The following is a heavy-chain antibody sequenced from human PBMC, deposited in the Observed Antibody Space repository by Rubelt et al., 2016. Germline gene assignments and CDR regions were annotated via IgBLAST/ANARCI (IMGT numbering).Heavy chain of an antibody. CDR1: GFSLSTSGMC. CDR2: IDWDDDK. CDR3: ARMDQEKGLIDY. D-gene: IGHD2-8*01. V-gene: IGHV2-70*17. Sequence: QVTLRESGPALMKPTQTLTLTCTFSGFSLSTSGMCVNWIRQPPGKALEWLARIDWDDDKFYSTSLRTRLTISKDTSRNQVVLTMTTMDPVDTATYYCARMDQEKGLIDYWGQGTLVTVSS. J-gene: IGHJ4*02.